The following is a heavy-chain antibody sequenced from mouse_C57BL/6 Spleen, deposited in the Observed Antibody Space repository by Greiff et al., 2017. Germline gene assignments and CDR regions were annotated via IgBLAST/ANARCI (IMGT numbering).Heavy chain of an antibody. CDR3: ARRGDYDYYFDY. Sequence: QVQLQQPGAELVMPGASVKLSCKASGYTFTSYWMHWVKQRPGQGLEWIGEIDPSDSYTNYNQKLKGKSTLTVDKSSSTAYMQLSSLTSEDSAVYYCARRGDYDYYFDYWGQGTSLTVSS. CDR2: IDPSDSYT. V-gene: IGHV1-69*01. J-gene: IGHJ2*02. D-gene: IGHD1-1*01. CDR1: GYTFTSYW.